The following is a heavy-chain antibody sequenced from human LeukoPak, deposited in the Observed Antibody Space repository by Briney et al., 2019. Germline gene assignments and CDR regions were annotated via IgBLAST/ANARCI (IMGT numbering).Heavy chain of an antibody. D-gene: IGHD2-2*01. V-gene: IGHV4-39*01. CDR3: ARHLGIVVVPAALDY. Sequence: SETLSLTCTVSGGSISSSSYYWGWIRQPPGKGLEWIGSIYYSGSTYYNPSLKSRVTISVDTSKNQFSLKLSSVTAADTAVYYCARHLGIVVVPAALDYWGQGTLVTVSS. J-gene: IGHJ4*02. CDR2: IYYSGST. CDR1: GGSISSSSYY.